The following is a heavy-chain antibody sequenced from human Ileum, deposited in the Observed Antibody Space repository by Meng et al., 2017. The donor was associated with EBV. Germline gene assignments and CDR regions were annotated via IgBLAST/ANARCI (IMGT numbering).Heavy chain of an antibody. D-gene: IGHD6-19*01. V-gene: IGHV4-61*08. CDR1: GGSVSSGGNY. Sequence: QVRLQESGPGLVKPSATLSLTCSVSGGSVSSGGNYWSWIRQPPGKGLEWIGYIYNSGSTNYNPSLKSRVTISVDTSKNQFSLKLSSVTAADTAVYYCARDGYSSGSDWGQGTLVTVSS. CDR3: ARDGYSSGSD. J-gene: IGHJ4*02. CDR2: IYNSGST.